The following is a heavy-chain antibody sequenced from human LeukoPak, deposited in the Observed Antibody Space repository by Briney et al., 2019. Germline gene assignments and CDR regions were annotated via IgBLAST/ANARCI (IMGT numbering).Heavy chain of an antibody. CDR1: GGSISSGDYY. J-gene: IGHJ3*02. CDR2: IYYSGST. V-gene: IGHV4-30-4*01. CDR3: AGADSYYHDSSGTSVAFDI. Sequence: SQTLSLTCTVSGGSISSGDYYWSWIRQPPGKGLEWIGYIYYSGSTYYNPSLKSRVTISVDTSKNQFSLKLSSVTAADTAVYYCAGADSYYHDSSGTSVAFDIWGQGTMVTVSS. D-gene: IGHD3-22*01.